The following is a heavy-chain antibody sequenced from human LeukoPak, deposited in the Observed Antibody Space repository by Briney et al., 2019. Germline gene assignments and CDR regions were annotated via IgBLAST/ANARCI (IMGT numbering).Heavy chain of an antibody. J-gene: IGHJ6*03. D-gene: IGHD6-19*01. CDR2: IYYSGST. CDR1: GGSISGYY. CDR3: ARDRSSGYYYYYVDV. Sequence: SETLSLTCTVSGGSISGYYWSWIRQPPGKGLEWIGYIYYSGSTNYNPSLKSRVTISVDTSKNQFSLKLSSVTAADTAVYYCARDRSSGYYYYYVDVWGKGTTVTVSS. V-gene: IGHV4-59*01.